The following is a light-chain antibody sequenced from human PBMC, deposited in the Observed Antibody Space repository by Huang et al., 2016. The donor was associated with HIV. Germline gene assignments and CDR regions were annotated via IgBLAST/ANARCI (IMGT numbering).Light chain of an antibody. Sequence: RVTLTCRASQDIGNFLAWFQQKPGGIPKLLIYRASTLQMGVPSRFSGRGSGTEFSLTITNLQPEDVATYYCQRYDTAPRAFGPGTKVDIK. J-gene: IGKJ1*01. V-gene: IGKV1-27*01. CDR1: QDIGNF. CDR2: RAS. CDR3: QRYDTAPRA.